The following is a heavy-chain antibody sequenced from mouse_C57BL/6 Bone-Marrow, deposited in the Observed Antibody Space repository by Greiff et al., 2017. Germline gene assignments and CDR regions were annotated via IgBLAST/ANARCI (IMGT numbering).Heavy chain of an antibody. Sequence: VQLQQSGAELVKPGASVKLSCTASGFNIQDYYMHWVKQRTEQGLEWIGRIDPEDGETKYAPKFPGKATITADTSSNTAYLQLSSLTSEDTAVYYCARARSSGYLYYFDYWGQGTTLTVSA. D-gene: IGHD3-2*02. J-gene: IGHJ2*01. CDR2: IDPEDGET. CDR3: ARARSSGYLYYFDY. V-gene: IGHV14-2*01. CDR1: GFNIQDYY.